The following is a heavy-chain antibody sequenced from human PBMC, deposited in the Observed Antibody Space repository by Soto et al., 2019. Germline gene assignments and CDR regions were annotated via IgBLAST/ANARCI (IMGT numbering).Heavy chain of an antibody. D-gene: IGHD6-19*01. V-gene: IGHV3-23*01. CDR3: AKDLAFGYSSNWYQT. J-gene: IGHJ5*02. CDR2: ISGSGGST. CDR1: GFTFSTYA. Sequence: PGGSLRLSCAASGFTFSTYAMSWVRQAPGKGLEWVAAISGSGGSTNYADSVKGRFTISRDNSKDTLYLQMNSLRAEDTAVYYCAKDLAFGYSSNWYQTWGQGTLVTVSS.